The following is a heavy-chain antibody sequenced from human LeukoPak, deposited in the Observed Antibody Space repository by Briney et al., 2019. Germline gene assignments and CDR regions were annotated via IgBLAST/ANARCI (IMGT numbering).Heavy chain of an antibody. CDR1: GHTFTGYY. J-gene: IGHJ4*02. Sequence: ASVKVSCKASGHTFTGYYVYWVRQAPGQGLEWMGWMNPNVGGANFPQKFQGRVTVTSDPAISAAYMELRRLRSDDTAVYYCARGVFGESLESWGQGTLVIVSS. D-gene: IGHD3-10*02. V-gene: IGHV1-2*02. CDR3: ARGVFGESLES. CDR2: MNPNVGGA.